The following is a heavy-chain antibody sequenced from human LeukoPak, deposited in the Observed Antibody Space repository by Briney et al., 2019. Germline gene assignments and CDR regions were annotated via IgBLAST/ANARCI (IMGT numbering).Heavy chain of an antibody. V-gene: IGHV3-30-3*01. J-gene: IGHJ4*02. CDR1: GFTFSGYP. CDR2: ISYDGSNK. CDR3: ARSMIVVVITTWMGYFDY. Sequence: GGSLRLSCAASGFTFSGYPIHWVRQAPGKGLEWVAVISYDGSNKYYADSVKGRFTISRDNSKNTLSLQMTSLRAEDTAVYYCARSMIVVVITTWMGYFDYWGQGTLVTVSS. D-gene: IGHD3-22*01.